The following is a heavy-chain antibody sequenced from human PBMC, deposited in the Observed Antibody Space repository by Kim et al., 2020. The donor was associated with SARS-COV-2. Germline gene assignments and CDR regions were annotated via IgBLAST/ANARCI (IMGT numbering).Heavy chain of an antibody. CDR1: GYTFTSYY. J-gene: IGHJ6*02. CDR3: ARDLIAYYDFPLGGYYYGMDV. V-gene: IGHV1-46*01. Sequence: ASVKVSCKASGYTFTSYYMHWVRQAPGQGLEWMGIINPSGGSTSYAQKFQGRVTMTRDTSTSTVYMELSSLRSEDTAVYYCARDLIAYYDFPLGGYYYGMDVWGQGTTVTVSS. D-gene: IGHD3-3*01. CDR2: INPSGGST.